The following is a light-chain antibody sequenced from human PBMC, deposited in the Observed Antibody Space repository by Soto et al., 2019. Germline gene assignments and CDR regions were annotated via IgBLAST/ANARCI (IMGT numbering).Light chain of an antibody. CDR2: EVS. J-gene: IGLJ2*01. CDR3: TSYTSSNTVV. CDR1: SSDVGGYNY. Sequence: QSVLTQPASVSGSPGQSITISCTGTSSDVGGYNYVSWYQHHPGKAPKLMINEVSNRPSGVSNRFSGSKSGNTASLTISGLQAEDEADYYCTSYTSSNTVVFGGGTKVTVL. V-gene: IGLV2-14*01.